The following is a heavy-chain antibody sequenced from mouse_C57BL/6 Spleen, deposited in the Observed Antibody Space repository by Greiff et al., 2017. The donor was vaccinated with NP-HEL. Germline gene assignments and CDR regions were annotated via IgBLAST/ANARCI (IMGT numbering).Heavy chain of an antibody. CDR3: ARGGGTWFAY. D-gene: IGHD3-3*01. Sequence: VQLKQSGPELVKPGASVKMSCKASGYTFTDYNMHWVKQSHGKSLEWIGYINPNNGGTSYNQKFKGKATLTVNKSSSTACMELRSLTSEDSAVYYCARGGGTWFAYWGQGTLVTVSA. J-gene: IGHJ3*01. CDR1: GYTFTDYN. V-gene: IGHV1-22*01. CDR2: INPNNGGT.